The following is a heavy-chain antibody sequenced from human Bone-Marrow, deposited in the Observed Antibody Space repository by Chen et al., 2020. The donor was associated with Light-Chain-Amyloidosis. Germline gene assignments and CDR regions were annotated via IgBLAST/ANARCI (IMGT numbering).Heavy chain of an antibody. D-gene: IGHD5-12*01. CDR2: IYPDDSDA. J-gene: IGHJ4*02. CDR1: GYTFPNYW. Sequence: EGQLEKGGKEVKKPGEYLKISCKGSGYTFPNYWIGWVRQMPGKGLEWMGVIYPDDSDARYSPSFEGQVTISADKSITTAYLQWRSLKASDTAMYYCARRRDGYNFDYWGQGTLVTVSS. V-gene: IGHV5-51*01. CDR3: ARRRDGYNFDY.